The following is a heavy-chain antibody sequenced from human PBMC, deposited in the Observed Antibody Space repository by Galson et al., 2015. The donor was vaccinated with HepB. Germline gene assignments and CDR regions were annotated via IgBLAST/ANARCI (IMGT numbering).Heavy chain of an antibody. J-gene: IGHJ4*02. Sequence: SLRLSCAGSGFTFKTYSMNWVRQAPGKGLEWVSSISRKSNYIYYADSVKGRFTISRDNAKNSLFLQMNSLRAEDTAVYFCARPPVGDPDSGTPLYYFDSWGREPWSSSPQ. V-gene: IGHV3-21*01. CDR3: ARPPVGDPDSGTPLYYFDS. CDR2: ISRKSNYI. D-gene: IGHD3-10*01. CDR1: GFTFKTYS.